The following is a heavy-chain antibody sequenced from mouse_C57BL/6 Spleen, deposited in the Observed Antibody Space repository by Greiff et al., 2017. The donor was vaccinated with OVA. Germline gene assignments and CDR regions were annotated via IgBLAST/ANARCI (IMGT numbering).Heavy chain of an antibody. V-gene: IGHV1-47*01. CDR2: FHPYNDDT. D-gene: IGHD1-1*01. Sequence: QVQLQQSGAELVKPGASVKMSCKASGYTFTTYPIEWMKQNHGKSLEGIGNFHPYNDDTKYNEKFKDKATLTVEKSSSTVYLELSRLTSDDSGVYYRARGEENYYGSSSLFEYWGQGTTLTVSS. J-gene: IGHJ2*01. CDR1: GYTFTTYP. CDR3: ARGEENYYGSSSLFEY.